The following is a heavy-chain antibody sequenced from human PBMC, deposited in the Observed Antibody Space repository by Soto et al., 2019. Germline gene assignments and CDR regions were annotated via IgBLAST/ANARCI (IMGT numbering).Heavy chain of an antibody. CDR2: IYSGGST. J-gene: IGHJ4*02. CDR3: ARHSSSSPHFDY. Sequence: PGGALRLSCAAAGFTVSSNYMSWVRQAPGKGLEWVSVIYSGGSTYYADSVKGRFTISRDNSKNTLYLQMNSLRAEDTAVYYCARHSSSSPHFDYWGQGTLVTVSS. V-gene: IGHV3-53*01. D-gene: IGHD6-6*01. CDR1: GFTVSSNY.